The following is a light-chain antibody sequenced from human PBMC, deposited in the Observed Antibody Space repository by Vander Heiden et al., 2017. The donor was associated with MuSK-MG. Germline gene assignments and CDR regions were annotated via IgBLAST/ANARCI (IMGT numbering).Light chain of an antibody. CDR3: QKNDITPPVT. J-gene: IGKJ4*01. V-gene: IGKV1-39*01. CDR1: QSITCY. CDR2: ATS. Sequence: DIQLTQSPSSLSASAGDRVTTTCRAIQSITCYLNWYQQKPGTGPKLLSHATSSSQSGGPSRFSGSGAGTDFTLTNSSRQQEEFATYYCQKNDITPPVTFGGGTKVEIK.